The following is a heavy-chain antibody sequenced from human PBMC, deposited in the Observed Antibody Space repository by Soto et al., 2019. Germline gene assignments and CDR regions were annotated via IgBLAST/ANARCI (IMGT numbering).Heavy chain of an antibody. D-gene: IGHD6-6*01. J-gene: IGHJ6*02. Sequence: EVQLVESGGGLVQPGGSLRLSCAASGFTFSRYWMHCVRQAPGKGLVWFSRTNSDGSSTNHADSVKGRFTISRDNARNTLFLQIDTLRADDTAVYYCTRSGSSPDYYGMEVWGQGTAVTVSS. V-gene: IGHV3-74*01. CDR3: TRSGSSPDYYGMEV. CDR1: GFTFSRYW. CDR2: TNSDGSST.